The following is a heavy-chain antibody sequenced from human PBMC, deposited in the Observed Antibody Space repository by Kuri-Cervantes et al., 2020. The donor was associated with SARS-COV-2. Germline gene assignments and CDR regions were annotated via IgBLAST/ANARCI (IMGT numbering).Heavy chain of an antibody. J-gene: IGHJ4*02. D-gene: IGHD2-2*02. CDR1: GFTFSSYS. CDR2: ISTSSAYI. CDR3: ASGGDCSSTSCYRAEVN. V-gene: IGHV3-21*01. Sequence: GESLKISCAASGFTFSSYSTNWVRQAPGKGLEWVSYISTSSAYIYHGDSVKGRFIISRDNAKNSLYLQMNSLRAEDTAVYYCASGGDCSSTSCYRAEVNWGQGTLVTVSS.